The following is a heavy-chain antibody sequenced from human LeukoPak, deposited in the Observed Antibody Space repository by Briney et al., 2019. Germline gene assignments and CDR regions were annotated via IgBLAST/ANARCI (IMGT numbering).Heavy chain of an antibody. V-gene: IGHV4-4*02. CDR3: ARDLLTMVRGVISYYFDC. CDR1: GVSISSSNW. D-gene: IGHD3-10*01. J-gene: IGHJ4*02. CDR2: IYHSGST. Sequence: SETLSLTCAVSGVSISSSNWWSWVRQPPGKGLGWIGEIYHSGSTNYNPSLKRRVTISVDKSKNQFSLKLSSVTAADTAVYYCARDLLTMVRGVISYYFDCWGQGTLVTVSS.